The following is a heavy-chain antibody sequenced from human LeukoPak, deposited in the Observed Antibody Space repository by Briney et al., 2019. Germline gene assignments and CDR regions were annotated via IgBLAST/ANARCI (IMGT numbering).Heavy chain of an antibody. J-gene: IGHJ4*02. Sequence: SVKVSCKASGGTLSNYAINWVRQAPGQGLEWMGRIIPILDTTNYAQKFQGRVTVITDESTSTAYMELITLRSGDTAVYYCAGESFSRRAGITMVRGVITYWGQGTLVTVSS. CDR3: AGESFSRRAGITMVRGVITY. CDR1: GGTLSNYA. V-gene: IGHV1-69*11. CDR2: IIPILDTT. D-gene: IGHD3-10*01.